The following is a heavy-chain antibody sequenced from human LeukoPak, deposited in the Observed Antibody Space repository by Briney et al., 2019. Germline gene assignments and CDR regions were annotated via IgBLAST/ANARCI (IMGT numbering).Heavy chain of an antibody. CDR1: GLKFTSYS. CDR3: ARGSRFDY. J-gene: IGHJ4*02. Sequence: GGSLGLSFEASGLKFTSYSINWVRQAPGKGLEWISYISSSGSPIYYADSVKGRFTISRDDAKKSSDLQMTNLTAEDTAVYFCARGSRFDYWGQGAPVTVSS. CDR2: ISSSGSPI. V-gene: IGHV3-48*04.